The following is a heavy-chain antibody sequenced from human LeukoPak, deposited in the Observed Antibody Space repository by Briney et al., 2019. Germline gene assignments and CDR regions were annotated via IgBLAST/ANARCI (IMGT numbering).Heavy chain of an antibody. Sequence: SETLSLTCTVSGGSISSYYWSWIRQPPGKGLEWIGYIYYSGSTNYNPSLKSRVTISVDTSKNQFSLKLSSVTAADTAVYYCARSEGWLSYYFDCWGQGTLVTVSS. CDR3: ARSEGWLSYYFDC. J-gene: IGHJ4*02. CDR1: GGSISSYY. D-gene: IGHD3-16*02. CDR2: IYYSGST. V-gene: IGHV4-59*08.